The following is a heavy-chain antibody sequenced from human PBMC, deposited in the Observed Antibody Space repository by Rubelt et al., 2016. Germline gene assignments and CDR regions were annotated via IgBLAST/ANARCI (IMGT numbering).Heavy chain of an antibody. J-gene: IGHJ4*02. CDR2: VYYTGST. CDR1: GGSISIYD. CDR3: ASGTVYFDN. Sequence: QVQLQESGTGLVKPSETLSLTCTVSGGSISIYDWSWIRQPPGKGPEWFGYVYYTGSTHYNPSLKCRVTISSDRSKNQLSLKRSAVTAADTAVYYCASGTVYFDNWGQGTLVTVSS. D-gene: IGHD3/OR15-3a*01. V-gene: IGHV4-59*01.